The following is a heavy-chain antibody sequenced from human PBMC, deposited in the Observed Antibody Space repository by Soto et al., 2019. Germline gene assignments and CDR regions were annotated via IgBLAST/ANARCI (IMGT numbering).Heavy chain of an antibody. Sequence: QVQLVESGGGVVQPGRSLRLSCAASGFTFSSYAMHWVRQAPGTGLGWVAVISYDGSNKYYTDSVKGRFTISRDNSKNTLYLQMNSLRAEDTAVYYCARPLWRDDYNWGYFDLWGRGTLVTVSS. CDR3: ARPLWRDDYNWGYFDL. CDR1: GFTFSSYA. CDR2: ISYDGSNK. D-gene: IGHD4-4*01. J-gene: IGHJ2*01. V-gene: IGHV3-30-3*01.